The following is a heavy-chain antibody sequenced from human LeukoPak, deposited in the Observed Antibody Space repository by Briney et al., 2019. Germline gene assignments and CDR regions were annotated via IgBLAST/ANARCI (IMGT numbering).Heavy chain of an antibody. V-gene: IGHV3-23*01. J-gene: IGHJ4*02. CDR3: AKDYRIGYSNHFDY. D-gene: IGHD2-21*01. CDR2: IYESGQTT. CDR1: GFTFSSHA. Sequence: GGSLRLSCVGSGFTFSSHAMSWVRQAPEKGLEWVSGIYESGQTTHYADSVKGRFSISRDNSKNTLYLQMDSLRGEDTAIYYCAKDYRIGYSNHFDYWGQGALVTVSS.